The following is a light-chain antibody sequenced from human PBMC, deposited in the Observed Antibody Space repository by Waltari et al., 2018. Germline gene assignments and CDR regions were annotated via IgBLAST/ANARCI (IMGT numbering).Light chain of an antibody. CDR1: QSVTTS. Sequence: DIQMTQSPASLAASLGDRVTITCRPSQSVTTSLNWYQQKSGEPPKPLISAASSFQSGVPSRFSGSGSGTDFTLTITHLQPEDVATYFCQQSHSPPFTFGPGTKV. J-gene: IGKJ3*01. CDR2: AAS. CDR3: QQSHSPPFT. V-gene: IGKV1-39*01.